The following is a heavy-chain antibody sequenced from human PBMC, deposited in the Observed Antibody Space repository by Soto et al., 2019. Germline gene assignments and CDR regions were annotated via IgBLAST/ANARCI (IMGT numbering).Heavy chain of an antibody. Sequence: QVQLVQSGAEVKKPGASVKVSCKASGYTFTSYDINWVRQATGQGLEWMGWMNPNSGNTGYAQKFPGRVNMTRKTSLSTAYMELSSLRSEDTAVYYCARRVRKWGFDPWGQGTLVTVSS. CDR3: ARRVRKWGFDP. V-gene: IGHV1-8*01. CDR2: MNPNSGNT. D-gene: IGHD2-21*01. CDR1: GYTFTSYD. J-gene: IGHJ5*02.